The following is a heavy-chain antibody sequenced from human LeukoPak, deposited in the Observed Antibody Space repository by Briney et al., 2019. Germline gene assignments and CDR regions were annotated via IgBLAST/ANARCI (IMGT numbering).Heavy chain of an antibody. V-gene: IGHV1-2*02. D-gene: IGHD2-2*01. CDR3: ARDAGYCRSASCSPERDC. J-gene: IGHJ4*01. CDR1: GYTFTGYY. Sequence: GASVKVSCKASGYTFTGYYMHWVRQAPGQGLEWMGWINPNSGGTIYAEKFQGRVTMTRDTSISTAYMELSRLRSDDTAVYYCARDAGYCRSASCSPERDCRGQGTLVTGSS. CDR2: INPNSGGT.